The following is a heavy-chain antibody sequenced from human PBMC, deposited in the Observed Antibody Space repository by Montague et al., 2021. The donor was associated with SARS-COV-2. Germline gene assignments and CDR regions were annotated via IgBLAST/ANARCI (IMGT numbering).Heavy chain of an antibody. CDR3: ARVRYYGSGTSLGMDV. CDR2: INHSGST. D-gene: IGHD3-10*01. V-gene: IGHV4-34*01. Sequence: SETLSLTCAVYGGSFSGYYWSWIRQPPGKGLEWIGEINHSGSTNYNPSLKSRVTISVDTSKHQFSLKLSSVTAADTAVYYCARVRYYGSGTSLGMDVWGQGTPVTVSS. CDR1: GGSFSGYY. J-gene: IGHJ6*02.